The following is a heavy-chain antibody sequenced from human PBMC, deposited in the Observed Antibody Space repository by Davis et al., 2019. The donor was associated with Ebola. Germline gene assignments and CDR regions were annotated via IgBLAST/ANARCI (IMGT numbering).Heavy chain of an antibody. D-gene: IGHD4-11*01. Sequence: MPSETLSLTCAVSGGSISSGGYSWSWIRQPPGKGLEWIGYIYHSGSTYYNPSLKSRVAMSVDRSKNQISLKLSSVTAADTAVYYYARDSIYNNYYYFDSWGQGTLVTVSS. CDR1: GGSISSGGYS. CDR2: IYHSGST. V-gene: IGHV4-30-2*01. J-gene: IGHJ4*02. CDR3: ARDSIYNNYYYFDS.